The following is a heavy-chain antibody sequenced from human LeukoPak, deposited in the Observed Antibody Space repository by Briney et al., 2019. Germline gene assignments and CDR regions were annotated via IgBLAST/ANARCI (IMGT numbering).Heavy chain of an antibody. CDR1: GGSFSGFQ. J-gene: IGHJ5*02. Sequence: SSETLSLACGVFGGSFSGFQWSWIRQSPGKGLEWIGEISPSGTTDYNPSLKTRLSISLDKSKNQFSLKLSSVTAADTAVYYCAREHVTGEGLFDNWFDPWGPGTLVTVFS. V-gene: IGHV4-34*01. CDR3: AREHVTGEGLFDNWFDP. CDR2: ISPSGTT. D-gene: IGHD2-21*01.